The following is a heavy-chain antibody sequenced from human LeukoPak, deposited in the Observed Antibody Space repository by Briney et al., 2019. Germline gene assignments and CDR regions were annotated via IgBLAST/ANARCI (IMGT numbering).Heavy chain of an antibody. CDR1: GGTFSSYA. CDR3: ATVPYGGKGGVFDY. D-gene: IGHD4-23*01. CDR2: IIPIFGTA. Sequence: ASVKVSCKASGGTFSSYAISWVRQAPGQGLEWMGGIIPIFGTANYAQKFQGRVTITADKSTSTAYMELSSLRSEDTAVYYCATVPYGGKGGVFDYWGQGTLVTVSS. V-gene: IGHV1-69*06. J-gene: IGHJ4*02.